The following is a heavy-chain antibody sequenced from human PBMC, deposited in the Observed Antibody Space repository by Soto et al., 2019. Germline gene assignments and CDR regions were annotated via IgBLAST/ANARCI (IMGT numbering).Heavy chain of an antibody. Sequence: GGSLRLSCAASGFTFSSYGMHWVRQAPGKGLEWVAVIWYDGSNKYYADSVKGRFTISSDNSKNTPYLQMNSLRAEDTAVYYFARDGYRLLLGPNLDNLGQGTLVAVSS. D-gene: IGHD2-2*01. V-gene: IGHV3-33*01. CDR2: IWYDGSNK. CDR1: GFTFSSYG. CDR3: ARDGYRLLLGPNLDN. J-gene: IGHJ4*02.